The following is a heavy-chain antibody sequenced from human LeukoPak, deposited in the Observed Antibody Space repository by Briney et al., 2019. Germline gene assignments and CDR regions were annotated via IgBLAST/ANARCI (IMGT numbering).Heavy chain of an antibody. CDR3: ARGRLGGSGSYYNVLDY. CDR1: GGSISSYY. CDR2: ISYRGIT. D-gene: IGHD3-10*01. J-gene: IGHJ4*02. Sequence: PSETLSLTCTVSGGSISSYYWSWIRQPPGKGLEWIGYISYRGITNYNPSLKSRVTISVDTSRTQFSLKLSSVTAADTAVYYCARGRLGGSGSYYNVLDYWGQGTLVTVSS. V-gene: IGHV4-59*01.